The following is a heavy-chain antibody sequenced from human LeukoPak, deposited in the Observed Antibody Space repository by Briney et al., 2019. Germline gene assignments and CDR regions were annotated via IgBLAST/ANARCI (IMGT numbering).Heavy chain of an antibody. Sequence: SETLSLTCAVYGGSFSGYYWSWIRQPPGKGLEWIGAINHSGSTNYNPSLKSRVTISVDTSKNQFSLKLSSVTAADTAVYYCARGRGVYGGNSGVWFDPWGQGTLVTVSS. CDR3: ARGRGVYGGNSGVWFDP. CDR1: GGSFSGYY. J-gene: IGHJ5*02. D-gene: IGHD4-23*01. CDR2: INHSGST. V-gene: IGHV4-34*01.